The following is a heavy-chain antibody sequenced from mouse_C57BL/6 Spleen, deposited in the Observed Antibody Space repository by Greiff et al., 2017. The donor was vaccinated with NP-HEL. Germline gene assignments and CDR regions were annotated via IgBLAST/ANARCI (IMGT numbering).Heavy chain of an antibody. D-gene: IGHD1-1*01. J-gene: IGHJ4*01. CDR3: APLTTVRRYAMDD. Sequence: VQLQQSGPELVKPGASVKISCKASGYAFSSSWMNWVKQRPGKGLEWIGRIYPGDGDTHYNGKFKGKATLTADKSSSTAYMQLSSLTSEDSAVYFCAPLTTVRRYAMDDWGQAPSVTVAS. CDR2: IYPGDGDT. V-gene: IGHV1-82*01. CDR1: GYAFSSSW.